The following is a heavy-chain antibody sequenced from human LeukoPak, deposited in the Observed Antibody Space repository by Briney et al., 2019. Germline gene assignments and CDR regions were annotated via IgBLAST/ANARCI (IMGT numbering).Heavy chain of an antibody. D-gene: IGHD5-24*01. CDR2: FSYTGST. CDR3: ARNVGSQMTTISDWFDP. CDR1: GVSMTSSSYY. J-gene: IGHJ5*02. Sequence: SETLSLTCTVSGVSMTSSSYYWGWIRQPPGKGLEWIGTFSYTGSTYYNPSLKSRVIMSVDTSKNQFSLKVTSVTAADTAVYYCARNVGSQMTTISDWFDPWGQGTLVTVSS. V-gene: IGHV4-39*07.